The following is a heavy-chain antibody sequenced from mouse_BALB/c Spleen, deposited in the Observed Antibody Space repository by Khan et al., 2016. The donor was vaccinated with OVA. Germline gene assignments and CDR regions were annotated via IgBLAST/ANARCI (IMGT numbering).Heavy chain of an antibody. V-gene: IGHV5-17*02. Sequence: EVQLVESGGGLVQPGGSRKLSCAASGFTFSSFGMHWVRQAPKKGLEWVAYISSGSSTIYYVDTVKGRFTISRDNPKNTLFLQMTSLRCEDTAMYYCARSGGNFHWYFDVWGAGTSVTVSS. J-gene: IGHJ1*01. D-gene: IGHD2-1*01. CDR2: ISSGSSTI. CDR1: GFTFSSFG. CDR3: ARSGGNFHWYFDV.